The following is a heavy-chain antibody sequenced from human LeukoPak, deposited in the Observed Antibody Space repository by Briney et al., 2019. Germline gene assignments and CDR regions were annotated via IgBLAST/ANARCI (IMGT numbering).Heavy chain of an antibody. D-gene: IGHD3-22*01. CDR2: MYYSGNT. CDR1: GGTISSYY. Sequence: SVTLSLTCTVSGGTISSYYWSWIRQPPGKGLEGIGYMYYSGNTNYTPSLKGRVTISVDTSKNQFSLKLSSVTAADTAVYYCARHIAYYYDSSGYRPLLGAFDIWGQGTMVTVSS. V-gene: IGHV4-59*08. CDR3: ARHIAYYYDSSGYRPLLGAFDI. J-gene: IGHJ3*02.